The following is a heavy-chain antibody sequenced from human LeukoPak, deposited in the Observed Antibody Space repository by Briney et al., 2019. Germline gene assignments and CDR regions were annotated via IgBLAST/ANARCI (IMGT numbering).Heavy chain of an antibody. V-gene: IGHV3-74*01. D-gene: IGHD6-19*01. J-gene: IGHJ3*02. Sequence: GGSLRLSCAASGLTFSSHWMHWVRQAPGKGLVWVSRITNDGSSTTYADSVKGRFTISRDNSKNTLYLQMDSLRAEDTAVYYCARGRGSSGWYSDAFDIWGQGTMVTVSS. CDR2: ITNDGSST. CDR1: GLTFSSHW. CDR3: ARGRGSSGWYSDAFDI.